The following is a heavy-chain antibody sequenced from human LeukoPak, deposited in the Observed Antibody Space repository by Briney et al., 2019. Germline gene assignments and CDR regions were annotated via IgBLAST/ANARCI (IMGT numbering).Heavy chain of an antibody. CDR2: IYHSGSI. J-gene: IGHJ6*02. Sequence: SQTLSLTCAVSGGSISSGGYSWSWIRQPPGKGLEWIGYIYHSGSIYYNPSLKSRVTISVDRSKNQFSLKLSSVTAADTAVYYCARGHDFWSGLVPKYGMDVWGQGTTVTVSS. CDR1: GGSISSGGYS. CDR3: ARGHDFWSGLVPKYGMDV. V-gene: IGHV4-30-2*01. D-gene: IGHD3-3*01.